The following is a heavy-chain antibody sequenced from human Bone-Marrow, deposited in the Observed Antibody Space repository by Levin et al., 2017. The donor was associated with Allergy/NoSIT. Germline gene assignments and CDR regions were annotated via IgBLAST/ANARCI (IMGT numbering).Heavy chain of an antibody. D-gene: IGHD3-10*01. J-gene: IGHJ3*02. V-gene: IGHV3-23*01. CDR3: AKVFLWFGELLSAEVGSFGVAAFDI. CDR2: ISGSGGST. Sequence: LSLTCAASGFTFSSYAMSWVRQAPGKGLEWVSAISGSGGSTYYADSVKGRFTISRDNSENTLYLQMNSLRAEDTAVYYCAKVFLWFGELLSAEVGSFGVAAFDIWGQGTMVTVSS. CDR1: GFTFSSYA.